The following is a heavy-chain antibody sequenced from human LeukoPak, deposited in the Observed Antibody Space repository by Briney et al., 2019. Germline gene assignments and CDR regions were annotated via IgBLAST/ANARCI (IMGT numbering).Heavy chain of an antibody. J-gene: IGHJ3*02. CDR1: GFTFSSYA. D-gene: IGHD3/OR15-3a*01. CDR3: ARDPPHTWGLGI. Sequence: GGSLRLSCAASGFTFSSYAMSWVRQAPGRGLEWVSVIYSGGSTYYADSVKGRFTISRDNSKNTLYLQMNSLRAEDTAVYYCARDPPHTWGLGIWGQGTMVTVSS. V-gene: IGHV3-53*01. CDR2: IYSGGST.